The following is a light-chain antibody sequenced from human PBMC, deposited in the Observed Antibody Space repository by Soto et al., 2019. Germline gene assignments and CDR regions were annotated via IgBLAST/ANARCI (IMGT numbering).Light chain of an antibody. CDR3: QQYNNWPLFT. Sequence: EIVMTQSPATLSVSPGERATLSCRASQSISSNLAWYQQKPGQAPRLLIYGASTRATGIPARFSGSGSGTEFTFTISNLQSEDFAVYHCQQYNNWPLFTFGPGTKVDIK. CDR1: QSISSN. V-gene: IGKV3-15*01. CDR2: GAS. J-gene: IGKJ3*01.